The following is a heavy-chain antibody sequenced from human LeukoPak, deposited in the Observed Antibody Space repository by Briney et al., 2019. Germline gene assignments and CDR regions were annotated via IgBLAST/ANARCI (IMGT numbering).Heavy chain of an antibody. CDR3: AKRYYDDSGWFDY. J-gene: IGHJ4*02. Sequence: GGSLRLSCAASGFTFSSCAMTWVRQAPGKGLEWVSAISGSGVRTYYADSVKGRFTISRDNSKNTLYLQMNSLRAEDTAVYYCAKRYYDDSGWFDYWGQGTLVTVSS. D-gene: IGHD3-22*01. CDR2: ISGSGVRT. CDR1: GFTFSSCA. V-gene: IGHV3-23*01.